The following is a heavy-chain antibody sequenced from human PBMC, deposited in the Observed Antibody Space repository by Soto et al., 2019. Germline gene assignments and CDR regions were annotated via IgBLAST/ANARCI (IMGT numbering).Heavy chain of an antibody. CDR3: AKGGEGYCSGTSCLYHMDA. CDR2: ISDSGST. D-gene: IGHD2-15*01. J-gene: IGHJ6*03. V-gene: IGHV3-23*01. CDR1: GFTFSSYA. Sequence: GGSLRLSCAASGFTFSSYAMSWVRQAPGKGLEWVSTISDSGSTYYADSVKGRFTISRDISKNTLYVQMSNLRAEDTAVYYCAKGGEGYCSGTSCLYHMDAWGKGTTVTVSS.